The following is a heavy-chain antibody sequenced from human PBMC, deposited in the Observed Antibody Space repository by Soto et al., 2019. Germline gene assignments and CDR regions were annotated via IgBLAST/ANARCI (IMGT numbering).Heavy chain of an antibody. Sequence: SEPLFLTCPVSGGSISISSYYWGWIRQPPGNGLEWIGSIYYSGTTYYNPSLKSRFTTSVDTSKNQFSLKLSSVTAADTSVYYCARRNGGLEDAVDYGGRGTLVAVS. V-gene: IGHV4-39*01. D-gene: IGHD3-3*01. CDR1: GGSISISSYY. J-gene: IGHJ4*02. CDR2: IYYSGTT. CDR3: ARRNGGLEDAVDY.